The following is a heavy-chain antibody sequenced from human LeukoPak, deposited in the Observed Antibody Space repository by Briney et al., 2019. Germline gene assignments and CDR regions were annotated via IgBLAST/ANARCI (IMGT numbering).Heavy chain of an antibody. CDR3: ANGEPNTAMVHAFDI. CDR1: GFTVSNNY. V-gene: IGHV3-53*01. CDR2: IYSGGTT. J-gene: IGHJ3*02. D-gene: IGHD5-18*01. Sequence: GGSLRLSCAASGFTVSNNYMSWVRQAPGKGLEWVSIIYSGGTTYYAGSVKGRFTISRDNSKNTLYLQMNSLRAEDTAVYYCANGEPNTAMVHAFDIWGQGTMVTVSS.